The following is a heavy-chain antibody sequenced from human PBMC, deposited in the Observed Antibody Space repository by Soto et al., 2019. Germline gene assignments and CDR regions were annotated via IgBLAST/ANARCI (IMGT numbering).Heavy chain of an antibody. V-gene: IGHV3-33*01. CDR3: ARDVGVVGPEIEA. Sequence: QVQLVESGGGVVQPGKSLRLSCITAGFTFRNYGMHWFRQAPGQGLEWVAVIWYDGSKTYYADSVRGRFSISRDDSKNPLYLESHGLEVGETAAYFCARDVGVVGPEIEAWGQGTLVDVSS. D-gene: IGHD3-3*01. CDR2: IWYDGSKT. CDR1: GFTFRNYG. J-gene: IGHJ5*02.